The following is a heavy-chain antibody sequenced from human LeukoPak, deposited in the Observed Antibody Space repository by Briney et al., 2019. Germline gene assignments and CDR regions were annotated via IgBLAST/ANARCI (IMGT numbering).Heavy chain of an antibody. J-gene: IGHJ4*02. CDR3: AKDGLYYDGSAHVYYFDY. CDR2: ITGAGDYT. V-gene: IGHV3-23*01. D-gene: IGHD3-22*01. CDR1: GFAFGGYA. Sequence: PGGSLILSCAASGFAFGGYAMTWVRQAPGRGLEWVSAITGAGDYTYCADSVKGRFTVSRDNSRNTLYLQMNTLRAEDTALYFCAKDGLYYDGSAHVYYFDYWGQGTLVAVSS.